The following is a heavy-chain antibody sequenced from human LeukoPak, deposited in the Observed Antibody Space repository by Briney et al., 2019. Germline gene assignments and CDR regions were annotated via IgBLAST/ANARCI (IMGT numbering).Heavy chain of an antibody. CDR3: ARDEGTSLNYFDY. CDR2: INPNSGST. D-gene: IGHD3-10*01. Sequence: GASVKVSCKASGYTFTGYYMHWVRQAPGQGLEWMGWINPNSGSTTYAQKFQGRVTMTRDTSISTAYMELSRLRSDDTAVYYCARDEGTSLNYFDYWGQGTLVTVSS. V-gene: IGHV1-2*02. CDR1: GYTFTGYY. J-gene: IGHJ4*02.